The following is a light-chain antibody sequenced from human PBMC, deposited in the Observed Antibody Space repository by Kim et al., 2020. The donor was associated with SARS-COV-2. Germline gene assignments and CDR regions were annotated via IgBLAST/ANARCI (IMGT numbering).Light chain of an antibody. J-gene: IGKJ1*01. CDR2: AAS. Sequence: DIQMTQSLSLVSASVGDTVTITCRASQGISSWLAWYQQKPEKALKSVIYAASSLQRGVPSRFSGSGSGTDFTLTINSLQPEDFATYYCQQYDSYPRTFGQGTKVEIK. CDR1: QGISSW. V-gene: IGKV1D-16*01. CDR3: QQYDSYPRT.